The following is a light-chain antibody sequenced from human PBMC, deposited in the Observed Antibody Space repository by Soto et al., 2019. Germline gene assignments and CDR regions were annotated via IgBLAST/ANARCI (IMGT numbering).Light chain of an antibody. CDR1: QGVRND. J-gene: IGKJ1*01. CDR3: LQDNTYPWT. CDR2: AAP. Sequence: AIQLTQSPSSLTASVGDRVTITCRANQGVRNDLAWYQQKPGTAPRLLIYAAPTLQSGVSSRFRGGGSGTEFTLTINSLQPEDFATYYCLQDNTYPWTFGQGTKV. V-gene: IGKV1-6*01.